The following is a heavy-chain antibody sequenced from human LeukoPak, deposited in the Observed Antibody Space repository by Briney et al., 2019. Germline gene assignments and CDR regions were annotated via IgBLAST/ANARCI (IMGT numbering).Heavy chain of an antibody. Sequence: GGSLRLSCAASGFTVSSNYMSWVRQAPGKGLEWVSVIYSSGSIYYADSVKGRFTISRDNSKNTLYLQMSSLKTEDTAVYYCARESGIDFWGQXTLVXVSS. CDR2: IYSSGSI. V-gene: IGHV3-66*03. J-gene: IGHJ4*02. CDR1: GFTVSSNY. D-gene: IGHD3-3*01. CDR3: ARESGIDF.